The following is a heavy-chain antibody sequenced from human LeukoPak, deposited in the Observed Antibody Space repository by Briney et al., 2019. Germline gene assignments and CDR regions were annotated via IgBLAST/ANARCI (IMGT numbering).Heavy chain of an antibody. Sequence: ASVKVSCKASGYTFTSYYLHWVRQAPGQGLEWMAIINPSGGSTSYAQKFQDRVTMTRDTSTNTVYMELSSLRSEDTAVYYCARARGDGYNYGFDYWGQGTLVTVSS. V-gene: IGHV1-46*01. D-gene: IGHD5-24*01. CDR2: INPSGGST. CDR1: GYTFTSYY. CDR3: ARARGDGYNYGFDY. J-gene: IGHJ4*02.